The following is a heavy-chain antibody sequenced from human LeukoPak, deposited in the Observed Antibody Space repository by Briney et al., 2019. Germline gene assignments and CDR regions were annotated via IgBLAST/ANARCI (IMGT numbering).Heavy chain of an antibody. V-gene: IGHV4-30-2*01. CDR2: IYHSGST. Sequence: SETLSLTCAVSGGSISSGGYSWSWIRQPPGKGLEWIGYIYHSGSTYYNPSLKSRVTISVDRSKNQFSLKLSSVTAADTAVYYCARGIYYDSSGYYPPDAFDIWGQGTMVTVSS. J-gene: IGHJ3*02. D-gene: IGHD3-22*01. CDR1: GGSISSGGYS. CDR3: ARGIYYDSSGYYPPDAFDI.